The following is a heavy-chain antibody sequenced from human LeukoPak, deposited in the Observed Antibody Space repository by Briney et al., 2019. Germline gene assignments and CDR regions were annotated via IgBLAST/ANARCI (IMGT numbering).Heavy chain of an antibody. D-gene: IGHD2-8*01. V-gene: IGHV3-48*03. J-gene: IGHJ3*02. CDR2: IRSGGSTT. CDR3: ARGGYCTNAICYTWNAFDI. Sequence: GGSLRLSCAASGFTFSSYEMNWVRQAPGKGLEWVSYIRSGGSTTNYTDSVKGRFTISRDDAKNSLYLQMNSLRAEDTAIYYCARGGYCTNAICYTWNAFDIWGQGTMVAVSS. CDR1: GFTFSSYE.